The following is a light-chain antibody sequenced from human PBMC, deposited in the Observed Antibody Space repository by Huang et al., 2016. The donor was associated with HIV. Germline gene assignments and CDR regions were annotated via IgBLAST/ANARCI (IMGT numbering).Light chain of an antibody. Sequence: EIVLTQSPATLSLSPGERATPSCRASQTVSSYLAWYQQQPGQAPRLLIYDASNRATGIPARFSGSGSGTDFTLTISSLEPEDFAVYYCQLRSTWPGDTFGGGTKVEIK. V-gene: IGKV3-11*01. J-gene: IGKJ4*01. CDR1: QTVSSY. CDR3: QLRSTWPGDT. CDR2: DAS.